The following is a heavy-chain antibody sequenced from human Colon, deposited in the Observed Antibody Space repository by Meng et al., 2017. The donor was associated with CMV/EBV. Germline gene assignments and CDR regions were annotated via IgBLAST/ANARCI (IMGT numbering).Heavy chain of an antibody. D-gene: IGHD3-16*01. CDR1: DDSARNNTSY. V-gene: IGHV4-39*01. J-gene: IGHJ4*02. Sequence: CIVSDDSARNNTSYWGWIRQPPGKGLEWIASVHSTGRTFYNPSLKSRVTVSADRSNKQFSLNLSGVTAADTALYYCTRPLKLGEITNWGQGILVTVSS. CDR2: VHSTGRT. CDR3: TRPLKLGEITN.